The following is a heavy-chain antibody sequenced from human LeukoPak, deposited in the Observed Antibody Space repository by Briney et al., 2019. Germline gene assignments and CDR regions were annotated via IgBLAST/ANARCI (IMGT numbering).Heavy chain of an antibody. CDR1: GFTFSSYS. V-gene: IGHV3-21*01. Sequence: GGSLRLSCTASGFTFSSYSMNWVRQAPGKGLEWVSSISSSSSYIYYADSVKGRFTISRDNAKNSLYLQMNSLRAEDTAVYYCASNTRPQNAFDIWGQGTMVTVSS. CDR2: ISSSSSYI. D-gene: IGHD6-6*01. J-gene: IGHJ3*02. CDR3: ASNTRPQNAFDI.